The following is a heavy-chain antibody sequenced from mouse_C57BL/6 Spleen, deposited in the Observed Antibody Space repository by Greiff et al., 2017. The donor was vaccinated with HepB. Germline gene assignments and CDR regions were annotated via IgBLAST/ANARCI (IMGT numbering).Heavy chain of an antibody. Sequence: QVQLQQPGAELVKPGASVKLSCKASGYTFTSYWMHWVKQRPGQGLEWIGMIHPNSGSTNYNEKFKSKATLTAEKSSSTAYMQLSSLTSEDSAVYFCARDHYGYDEWFAYWGQGTLVTVSA. CDR1: GYTFTSYW. D-gene: IGHD2-2*01. J-gene: IGHJ3*01. CDR3: ARDHYGYDEWFAY. CDR2: IHPNSGST. V-gene: IGHV1-64*01.